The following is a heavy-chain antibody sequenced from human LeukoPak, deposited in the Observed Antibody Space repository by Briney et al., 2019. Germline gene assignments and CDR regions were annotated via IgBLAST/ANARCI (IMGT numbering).Heavy chain of an antibody. Sequence: SETLSLTCTVSGGSISSSSYYWGWIRQPPGKGLEWIGSIYYSGSTYYNPSLKSRVTISVDTSKNQFSLKLSSVTAPDTAVYYCAREGMARGFGGNNWGQGTLVTVSS. V-gene: IGHV4-39*02. CDR3: AREGMARGFGGNN. CDR1: GGSISSSSYY. J-gene: IGHJ4*02. CDR2: IYYSGST. D-gene: IGHD3-10*01.